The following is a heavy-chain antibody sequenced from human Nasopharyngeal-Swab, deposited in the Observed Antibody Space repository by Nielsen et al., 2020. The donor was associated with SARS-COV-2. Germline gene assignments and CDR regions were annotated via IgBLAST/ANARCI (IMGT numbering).Heavy chain of an antibody. CDR2: IGDKAHNYAT. D-gene: IGHD4/OR15-4a*01. V-gene: IGHV3-73*01. CDR3: TTDYYFDY. CDR1: GFTFSNYG. Sequence: GESLKISCVASGFTFSNYGIHWVRQASGRGLEWVGRIGDKAHNYATTYAASVKGRFTISRDDSKNTAFLQMDSLNTEDTALYYCTTDYYFDYWGQGTLVTVSS. J-gene: IGHJ4*02.